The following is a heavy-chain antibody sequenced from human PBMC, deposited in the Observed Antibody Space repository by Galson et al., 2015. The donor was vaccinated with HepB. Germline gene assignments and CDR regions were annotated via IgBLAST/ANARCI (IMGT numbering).Heavy chain of an antibody. CDR1: GFNFSNYY. CDR3: ARVLGTTRIDY. D-gene: IGHD1-14*01. V-gene: IGHV3-11*06. CDR2: ISIGSSVT. Sequence: SLRLSCAASGFNFSNYYMTWFRQAPGKGLDWVSYISIGSSVTNYADSVRGRFTISRDNAKDSLYLHMNSLRAEDTAVYYCARVLGTTRIDYWGQGALVTVSS. J-gene: IGHJ4*02.